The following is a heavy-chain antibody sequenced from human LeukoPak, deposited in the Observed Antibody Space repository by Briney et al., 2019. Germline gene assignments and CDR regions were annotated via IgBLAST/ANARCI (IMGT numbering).Heavy chain of an antibody. CDR3: AKHTATYGSGSRQAFDI. CDR2: ISGSGGST. CDR1: GFTFSSYA. Sequence: GGSLRLSCAASGFTFSSYAMSWVRQAPGKGLEWVSAISGSGGSTYYADSVKGRFTISRDNSKNTLYLQMNSLRAEDTAAYYCAKHTATYGSGSRQAFDIWGQGTMVTVSS. V-gene: IGHV3-23*01. J-gene: IGHJ3*02. D-gene: IGHD3-10*01.